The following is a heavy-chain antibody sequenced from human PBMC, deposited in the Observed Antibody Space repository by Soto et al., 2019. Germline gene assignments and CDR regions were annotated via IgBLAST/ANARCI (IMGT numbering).Heavy chain of an antibody. V-gene: IGHV3-48*01. J-gene: IGHJ3*02. CDR3: ASAYGVGNDAFDI. CDR1: GFTFSSYS. CDR2: ISSSSSTI. Sequence: EVQLVESGGGLVQPGGSLRLSCAASGFTFSSYSMNWVRQAPGKGLEWVSYISSSSSTIYYADSVKGRFTISRDNAKNSLYLQMNSLRAEDTAVYYCASAYGVGNDAFDIWGQGTMVTVSS. D-gene: IGHD4-17*01.